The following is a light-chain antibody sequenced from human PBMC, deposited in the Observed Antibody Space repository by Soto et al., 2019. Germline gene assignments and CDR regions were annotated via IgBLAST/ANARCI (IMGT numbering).Light chain of an antibody. Sequence: EIVLTQSPATLSLSPGDRATLSCRASQSVGSLLAWSQQKPGQAPRLLIYDASNRATGIPARFSGSGSGTDFTLTISSLEPEDFAVYYGHERTNWRITFGQGTRLEI. CDR3: HERTNWRIT. J-gene: IGKJ5*01. CDR2: DAS. V-gene: IGKV3-11*01. CDR1: QSVGSL.